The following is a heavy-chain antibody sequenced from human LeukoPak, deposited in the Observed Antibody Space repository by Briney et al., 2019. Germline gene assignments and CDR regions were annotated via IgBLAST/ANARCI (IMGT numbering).Heavy chain of an antibody. D-gene: IGHD4-11*01. J-gene: IGHJ4*02. CDR3: AKDNDYSNYSGFDY. CDR2: IRYDGSNK. Sequence: GGSLRLSCAASGFTFSSYGMHWVRQAPGKGLEWVAFIRYDGSNKYYADSVKGRFTISRDNSKNTLYLQMNSLRAEDTAVYYCAKDNDYSNYSGFDYWGQGTLVTVSS. CDR1: GFTFSSYG. V-gene: IGHV3-30*02.